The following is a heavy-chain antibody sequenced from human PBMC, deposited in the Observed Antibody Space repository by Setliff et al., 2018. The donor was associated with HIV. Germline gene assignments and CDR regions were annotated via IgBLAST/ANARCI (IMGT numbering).Heavy chain of an antibody. CDR2: IYYSGST. J-gene: IGHJ2*01. CDR3: ARASGPGTYWYFDL. V-gene: IGHV4-59*01. Sequence: PSETLSLTCTVSGGSISSYYWSWIRQPPGKGLEWIGYIYYSGSTNYNPSLKSRVTISVDTSKNQFSLKLSSVTAADTAVYYCARASGPGTYWYFDLWGRGTLVTVSS. D-gene: IGHD1-26*01. CDR1: GGSISSYY.